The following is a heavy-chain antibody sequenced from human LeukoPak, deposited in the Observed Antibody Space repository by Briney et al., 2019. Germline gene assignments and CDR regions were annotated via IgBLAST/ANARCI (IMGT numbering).Heavy chain of an antibody. CDR2: MSPTSGDT. J-gene: IGHJ4*02. V-gene: IGHV1-8*01. Sequence: RASVKVSCKTSGYTFTNYDIYWVRQSTEQGFEWMGWMSPTSGDTGYAEKFQGRVTMTRDTSITTAYMELKSLRSDDTAGYYCARELDFWGQGTLVTVSS. CDR3: ARELDF. CDR1: GYTFTNYD.